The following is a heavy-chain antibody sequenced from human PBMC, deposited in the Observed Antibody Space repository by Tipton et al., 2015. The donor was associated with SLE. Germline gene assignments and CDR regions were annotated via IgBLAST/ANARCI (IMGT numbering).Heavy chain of an antibody. CDR3: ARGVAERLGLDF. V-gene: IGHV4-59*01. J-gene: IGHJ4*02. CDR1: GGSISSYY. Sequence: LRLSCTVSGGSISSYYWSWIRQPPGKGLEWIGYIYYSGSTNYNPSLKSRVTISVDTSKMQFSLNLSSMTAADTALYFCARGVAERLGLDFWGRGSLVTVSS. D-gene: IGHD6-19*01. CDR2: IYYSGST.